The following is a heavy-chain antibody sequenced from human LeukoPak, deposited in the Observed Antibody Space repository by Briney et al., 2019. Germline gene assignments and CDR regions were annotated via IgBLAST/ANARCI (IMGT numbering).Heavy chain of an antibody. V-gene: IGHV4-4*07. D-gene: IGHD2/OR15-2a*01. CDR3: ARDKFFYAYYFDY. Sequence: SDTLSLICTVSGGSINSYYWSWIRQHAGKGLEWIGRFYSSGNTNYNPSLKSRVTMSVDTSRNQFSLKLNSVTAADTAVYYCARDKFFYAYYFDYWGQGTLVTVSS. J-gene: IGHJ4*02. CDR2: FYSSGNT. CDR1: GGSINSYY.